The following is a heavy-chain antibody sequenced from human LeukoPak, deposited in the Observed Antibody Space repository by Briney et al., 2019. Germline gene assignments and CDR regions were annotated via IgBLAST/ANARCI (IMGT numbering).Heavy chain of an antibody. CDR1: GFNVSSNY. Sequence: GGSLGLSCAASGFNVSSNYMTWVRQAPGKGLEWVSVIYSGGGTYHADSVRGRFTISRDTSKNTLYLQMNSLRAEDTAVYYCVREGYSSSFGYWGQGTLVTVSS. D-gene: IGHD6-6*01. CDR3: VREGYSSSFGY. V-gene: IGHV3-53*01. CDR2: IYSGGGT. J-gene: IGHJ4*02.